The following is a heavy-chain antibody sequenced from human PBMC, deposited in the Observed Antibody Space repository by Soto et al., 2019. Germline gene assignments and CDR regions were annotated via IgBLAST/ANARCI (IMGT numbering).Heavy chain of an antibody. Sequence: SETLSLTCTVSGGSVSSYYWNWIRQPPGKGLEWIGYIYCSGSTNYNPSLKGRVTISVDTSKNQFSLKLSSVTAADTAVYYYARRPPAGELDYWGQGTLVTVSS. V-gene: IGHV4-59*08. CDR2: IYCSGST. CDR3: ARRPPAGELDY. CDR1: GGSVSSYY. J-gene: IGHJ4*02. D-gene: IGHD2-2*01.